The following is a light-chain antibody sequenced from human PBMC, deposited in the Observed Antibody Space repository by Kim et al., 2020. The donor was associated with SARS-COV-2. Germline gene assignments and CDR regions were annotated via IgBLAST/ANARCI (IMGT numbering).Light chain of an antibody. Sequence: VSPGQTANLTCGGHKLGEIFVCWYQQKPGQSPVVVIWQDNRRPAGVPERFSGANSGNTATLTISGTQAMDEADYYCQAWDSSTVVFGGGTQLTVL. J-gene: IGLJ2*01. CDR3: QAWDSSTVV. V-gene: IGLV3-1*01. CDR2: QDN. CDR1: KLGEIF.